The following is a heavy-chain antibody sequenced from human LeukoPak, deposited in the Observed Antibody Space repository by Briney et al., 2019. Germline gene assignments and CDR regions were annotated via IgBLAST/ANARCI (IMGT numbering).Heavy chain of an antibody. Sequence: ASVKVSCKASGYTFTSYYMHWVRQAPGQGLEWMGIISPSGGSTSYTQKFQGRVTMTRDMSTSTVYMELSSLRSEDTAVYYCASLFTVAGTVDYWGQGTLVTVSS. D-gene: IGHD6-19*01. CDR2: ISPSGGST. CDR1: GYTFTSYY. CDR3: ASLFTVAGTVDY. J-gene: IGHJ4*02. V-gene: IGHV1-46*01.